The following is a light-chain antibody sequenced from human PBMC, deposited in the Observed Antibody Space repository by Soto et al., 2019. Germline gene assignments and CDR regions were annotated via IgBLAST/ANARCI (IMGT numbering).Light chain of an antibody. V-gene: IGLV6-57*04. J-gene: IGLJ2*01. CDR2: ENK. CDR1: RGSIANNY. Sequence: NFMLTQPDSVSETPGKTVTISCTRSRGSIANNYVQWYQQRPGSAPTTVIYENKLRPSRGPDRCSGYTDGSSISASLTSSGLQTEDEADYYCQSYDADFVIFGGGTKLTVL. CDR3: QSYDADFVI.